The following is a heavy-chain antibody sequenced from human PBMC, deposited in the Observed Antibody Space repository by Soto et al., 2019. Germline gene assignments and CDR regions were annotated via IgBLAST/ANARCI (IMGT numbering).Heavy chain of an antibody. CDR1: GVSISSHDW. V-gene: IGHV4-4*02. CDR3: ETRDSSIFRFF. D-gene: IGHD2-21*01. CDR2: SHESGST. J-gene: IGHJ4*02. Sequence: QVHLQESGPGLVKPSGTLSLTCAVSGVSISSHDWWTWVRQPPGKGLEWVGESHESGSTNYNSSLESRVTISVDKSKNQFSLRLSSVTVADTAVYYCETRDSSIFRFFWGQGILVTVSS.